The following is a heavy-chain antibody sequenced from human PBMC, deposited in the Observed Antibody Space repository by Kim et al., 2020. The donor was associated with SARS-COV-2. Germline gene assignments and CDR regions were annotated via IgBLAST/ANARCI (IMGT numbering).Heavy chain of an antibody. J-gene: IGHJ4*02. CDR3: ERRGTGGYSYGLEGDYFDY. V-gene: IGHV5-10-1*01. CDR2: IDPSDSYI. D-gene: IGHD5-18*01. Sequence: GESLKISCKGSGYSFRSYWIGWVRQMPGKGLEWMGTIDPSDSYIKNSPSFQGHVTISADKSLSTAYLQWSSLKASDTAMYYCERRGTGGYSYGLEGDYFDYWGQGTLVPVSS. CDR1: GYSFRSYW.